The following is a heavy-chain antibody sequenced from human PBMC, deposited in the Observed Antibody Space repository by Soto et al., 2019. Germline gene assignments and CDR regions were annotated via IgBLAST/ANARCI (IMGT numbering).Heavy chain of an antibody. V-gene: IGHV4-61*01. CDR3: ARAVYCTTANCWDDFHYYNIDV. CDR2: IYHSGST. J-gene: IGHJ6*02. D-gene: IGHD2-2*01. Sequence: SETLSLTCTVSVGSVSSGSYYWNWIRQPPGKGLEWIGSIYHSGSTDYNPSLKSRVTISVDTSKNQFSLKLGSVTAADTAVYYCARAVYCTTANCWDDFHYYNIDVWGQGTAVTVSS. CDR1: VGSVSSGSYY.